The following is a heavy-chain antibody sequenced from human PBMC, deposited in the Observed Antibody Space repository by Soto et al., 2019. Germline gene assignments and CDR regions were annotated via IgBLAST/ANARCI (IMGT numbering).Heavy chain of an antibody. CDR3: AREGYCSSDSCYAVRWDYYYYGMDV. Sequence: QVQLVQSGAEVKKPGASVKVSCKASGYTFTTYGISWVRQAPGQGLEWMGWISAYNGYTNYAQKFQGRVTMTTGTSTSTGYMELRSLGADVTAVYYCAREGYCSSDSCYAVRWDYYYYGMDVWGQGTTVTVSS. J-gene: IGHJ6*02. D-gene: IGHD2-2*01. V-gene: IGHV1-18*01. CDR1: GYTFTTYG. CDR2: ISAYNGYT.